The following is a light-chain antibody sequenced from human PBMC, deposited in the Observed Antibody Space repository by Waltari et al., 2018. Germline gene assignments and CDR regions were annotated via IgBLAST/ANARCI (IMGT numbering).Light chain of an antibody. CDR2: DVS. V-gene: IGLV2-14*03. J-gene: IGLJ3*02. CDR1: SSDVGVYNY. CDR3: SSSTGTTCV. Sequence: QSALTQPASVSGSPGQSITISCSGISSDVGVYNYVSWYQQHAGKAPELMIYDVSNRPSGVSNRFSGSKSGSTASLTISGLQAEDEADYYCSSSTGTTCVFGGGTKVSVL.